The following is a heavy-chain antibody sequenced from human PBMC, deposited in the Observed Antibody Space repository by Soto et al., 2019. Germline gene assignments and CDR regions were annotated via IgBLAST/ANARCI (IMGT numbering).Heavy chain of an antibody. CDR2: ISYDGRNK. Sequence: QVQLVESGGGVVQPGRSLRLSCAASGFTFSSYAMHWVRQAPGKGLEWVAVISYDGRNKYYADSVKGRFTISRDNSKNTLDLQMNSRTAEDTAVYYCARDPTQGPNYVFWSGYQPSYFFDYWGQGTLVTVSS. D-gene: IGHD3-3*01. V-gene: IGHV3-30-3*01. CDR3: ARDPTQGPNYVFWSGYQPSYFFDY. CDR1: GFTFSSYA. J-gene: IGHJ4*02.